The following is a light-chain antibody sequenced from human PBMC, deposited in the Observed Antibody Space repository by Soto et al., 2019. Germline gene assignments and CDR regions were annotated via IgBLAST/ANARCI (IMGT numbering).Light chain of an antibody. V-gene: IGLV3-21*02. CDR1: DIGGKT. CDR3: QVWDSSTDHVL. CDR2: DDS. Sequence: SYELTQAPSVSVAPRQTARVTCGGNDIGGKTVHWYQQKAGQAPALVVYDDSDRPSGIPERFSGSNSGNTATLTITRVEAGDEADYFCQVWDSSTDHVLFGGGTKLTVL. J-gene: IGLJ2*01.